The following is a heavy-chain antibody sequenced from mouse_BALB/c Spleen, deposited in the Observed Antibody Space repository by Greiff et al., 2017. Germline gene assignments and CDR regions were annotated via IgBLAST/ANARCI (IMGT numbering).Heavy chain of an antibody. Sequence: VQLQQSGAELVKPGASVKLSCTASGFNIKDTYMHWVKQRPEQGLEWIGRIDPANGNTKYDPKFQGKATITADTSSNTAYLQLSSLTSEDTAVYYCARWWLRRDWYFDVWGAGTTVTVSS. CDR2: IDPANGNT. CDR1: GFNIKDTY. CDR3: ARWWLRRDWYFDV. J-gene: IGHJ1*01. V-gene: IGHV14-3*02. D-gene: IGHD2-2*01.